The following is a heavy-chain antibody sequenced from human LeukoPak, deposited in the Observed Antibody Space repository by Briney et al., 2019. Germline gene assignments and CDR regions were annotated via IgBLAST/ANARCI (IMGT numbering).Heavy chain of an antibody. D-gene: IGHD2-8*01. CDR2: ISGSDSSTYYTDSAEGST. V-gene: IGHV3-23*01. Sequence: VGSLRLSCAASGFTFSSYAMSWVRQAPGKGVQWVSGISGSDSSTYYTDSAEGSTYYTDSAEGRFTISRDNSKNTVYLQINSLRAEDTAVYYCAKCMSATGVCLNFDSWGQGILVTVSS. J-gene: IGHJ4*02. CDR3: AKCMSATGVCLNFDS. CDR1: GFTFSSYA.